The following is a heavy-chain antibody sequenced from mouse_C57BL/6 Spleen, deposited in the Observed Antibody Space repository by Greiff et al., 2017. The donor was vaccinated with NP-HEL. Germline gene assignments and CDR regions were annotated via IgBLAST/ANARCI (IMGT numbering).Heavy chain of an antibody. J-gene: IGHJ3*01. CDR2: INPGSGGT. CDR3: ARWYGQLRGFAY. CDR1: GYAFTNYL. Sequence: QVQLQQSGAELVRPGTSVKVSCKASGYAFTNYLIEWVKQRPGQGLEWIGVINPGSGGTNYNEKFKGKATLTADKSSSTAYMQLSSLTSEDSAVYFCARWYGQLRGFAYWGQGTLVTVSA. D-gene: IGHD3-3*01. V-gene: IGHV1-54*01.